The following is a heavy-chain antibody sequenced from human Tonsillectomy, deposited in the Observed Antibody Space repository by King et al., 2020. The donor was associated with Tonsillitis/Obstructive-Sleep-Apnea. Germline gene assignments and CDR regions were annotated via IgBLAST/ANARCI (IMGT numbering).Heavy chain of an antibody. Sequence: VQLVESGGGLVQPGGSLRLSCVASGFTFSSYWMSWVRRAPGKGLEWVANIKQDGSEKYYVDSVKGRFTISRDNAKNSLYLQMHSLRAEDTAEYYSARDDYGGNSNYWGQGTLVTVSS. CDR2: IKQDGSEK. CDR1: GFTFSSYW. D-gene: IGHD4-23*01. J-gene: IGHJ4*02. V-gene: IGHV3-7*04. CDR3: ARDDYGGNSNY.